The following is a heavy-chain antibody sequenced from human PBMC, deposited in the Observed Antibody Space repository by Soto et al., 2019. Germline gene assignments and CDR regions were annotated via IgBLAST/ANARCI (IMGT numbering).Heavy chain of an antibody. D-gene: IGHD6-13*01. J-gene: IGHJ4*02. Sequence: GGSLRLSCAASGFTFSNYAVPWVRQAPGKGMEWVSNISGSGGRKYYADYVKGRLNTSRDNSKNKLYMKMNRLRAEDTAVYYCAKDQGSSWYEIDYWGQGTLVTVSS. CDR3: AKDQGSSWYEIDY. V-gene: IGHV3-23*01. CDR1: GFTFSNYA. CDR2: ISGSGGRK.